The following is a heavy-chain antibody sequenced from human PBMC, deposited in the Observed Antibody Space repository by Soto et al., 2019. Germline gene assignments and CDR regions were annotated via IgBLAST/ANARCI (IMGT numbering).Heavy chain of an antibody. J-gene: IGHJ5*02. CDR3: AHRRDATVRVPAAISAWFDP. CDR2: IFWDDDK. CDR1: GFSLSTSGEG. D-gene: IGHD2-2*01. V-gene: IGHV2-5*02. Sequence: SGPTLVNPTQALTLTCTFSGFSLSTSGEGVGWIRQPPGKALEWLALIFWDDDKRYNSSLRSRLTITKATSKNQVVLTLTNMDPVDTATYYCAHRRDATVRVPAAISAWFDPWGQGTQVTVS.